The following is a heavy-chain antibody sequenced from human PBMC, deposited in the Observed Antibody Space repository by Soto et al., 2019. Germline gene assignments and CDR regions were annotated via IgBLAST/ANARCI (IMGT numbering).Heavy chain of an antibody. CDR3: ARDWGTGSYSDYAMDV. J-gene: IGHJ6*02. CDR2: ISSSSIST. D-gene: IGHD3-10*01. CDR1: GFTFSRHN. V-gene: IGHV3-48*02. Sequence: DVQLVESGGALVQPGGSLRLSCAASGFTFSRHNMNWVRQAPGKGLEWVSYISSSSISTYYADSVKGRFTISRDNAKESLYMQMNSLRDEDTALYYCARDWGTGSYSDYAMDVWGQWTTVIVSS.